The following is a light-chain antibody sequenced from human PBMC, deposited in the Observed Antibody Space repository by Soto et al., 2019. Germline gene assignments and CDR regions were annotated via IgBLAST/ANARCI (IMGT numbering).Light chain of an antibody. J-gene: IGKJ4*01. CDR1: QSISSY. V-gene: IGKV1-39*01. Sequence: DVQMTQSPSSLSASVGDRVTITCRASQSISSYLNWYQQKPGKAPKLLIYAASSLQSGVPSRFSGSGSGTDFTLTISSLQPEDFATYYCQQSYSTPLTCCGGTKVDIK. CDR2: AAS. CDR3: QQSYSTPLT.